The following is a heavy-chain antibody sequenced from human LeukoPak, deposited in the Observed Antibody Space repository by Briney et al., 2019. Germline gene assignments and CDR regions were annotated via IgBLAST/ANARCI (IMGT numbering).Heavy chain of an antibody. J-gene: IGHJ4*02. CDR1: GFTFSSFA. V-gene: IGHV3-23*01. D-gene: IGHD6-19*01. CDR2: ISGSDST. CDR3: AKDQRGWYFDY. Sequence: PGGSLRLSCAASGFTFSSFAMSWVRQAPGKGLEWVSAISGSDSTYYADSVKGRFTISRDNSKNTLYLQMNSLRAEDTAIYYCAKDQRGWYFDYWGQGTLVTVSS.